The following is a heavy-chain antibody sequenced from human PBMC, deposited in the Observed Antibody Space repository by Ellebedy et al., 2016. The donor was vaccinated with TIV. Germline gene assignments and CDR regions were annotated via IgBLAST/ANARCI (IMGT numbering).Heavy chain of an antibody. CDR3: AKWTVGYCSSASCYTGDY. J-gene: IGHJ4*02. D-gene: IGHD2-2*02. CDR2: IYHSGST. Sequence: MPSETLSLTCAVSGGSIISTNWWSWVRQPPGKGLEWIGEIYHSGSTNYNPSLKSRVTISVDTSKNWFSLKLNSVTAADTAVYYCAKWTVGYCSSASCYTGDYWGRGTRVTVSS. CDR1: GGSIISTNW. V-gene: IGHV4-4*02.